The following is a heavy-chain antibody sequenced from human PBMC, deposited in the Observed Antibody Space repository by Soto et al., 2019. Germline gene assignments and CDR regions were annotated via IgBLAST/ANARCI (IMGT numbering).Heavy chain of an antibody. Sequence: QLQLQESGPGLVKPSETLSLICSVSGGSISSNSYYWGWIRQPPGKGLEWIGSIYYSGDTYYNPSRKSRVTMSVDTSKNQFSLRLRSVTAADTAFYYCARRTRDGYKVFDYWGQGILVTVSS. CDR2: IYYSGDT. D-gene: IGHD5-12*01. J-gene: IGHJ4*02. V-gene: IGHV4-39*01. CDR3: ARRTRDGYKVFDY. CDR1: GGSISSNSYY.